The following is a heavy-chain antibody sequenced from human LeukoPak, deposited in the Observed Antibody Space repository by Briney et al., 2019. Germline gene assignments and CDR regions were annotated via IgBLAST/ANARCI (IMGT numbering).Heavy chain of an antibody. CDR1: GFIFSNYG. D-gene: IGHD5-24*01. V-gene: IGHV3-23*01. CDR3: ASWRWLQSDVDY. J-gene: IGHJ4*02. Sequence: PGGSLRLSCAASGFIFSNYGMSWVRQAPGEGLEWVSAIRGNADTTYYADSVKGRFTIFRDNNKNMLYLQMNSLRVEDTAVYYCASWRWLQSDVDYWGQGTLVTVSS. CDR2: IRGNADTT.